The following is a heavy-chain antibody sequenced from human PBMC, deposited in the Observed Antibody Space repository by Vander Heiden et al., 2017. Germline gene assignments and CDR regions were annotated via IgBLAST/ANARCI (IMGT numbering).Heavy chain of an antibody. V-gene: IGHV1-2*02. CDR2: INPNSGGT. CDR3: ARGRGHYGMDV. Sequence: QVQLVQSGSEVTKPGASVKVSCKASRYTFTGYYMHWVRQAPGQGLEWMGWINPNSGGTNYAQQFQGRVTMTRDTSISTAYMELSRLRSDDTAVYYCARGRGHYGMDVWGQGTTVTVSS. J-gene: IGHJ6*02. CDR1: RYTFTGYY.